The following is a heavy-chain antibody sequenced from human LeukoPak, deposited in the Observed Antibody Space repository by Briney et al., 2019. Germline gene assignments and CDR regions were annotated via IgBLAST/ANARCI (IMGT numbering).Heavy chain of an antibody. CDR3: ASFNRFFRGVSRFWFDP. J-gene: IGHJ5*02. Sequence: SETLSLTCTVSGGSISSSSYYWGWIRQPPGKGLEWIGSIYYSGSTYYNPSLKSRVTISVDTSKNQFSLKLSSVTAADTAVYYCASFNRFFRGVSRFWFDPWGQGTLVTVSS. CDR1: GGSISSSSYY. CDR2: IYYSGST. D-gene: IGHD3-10*01. V-gene: IGHV4-39*07.